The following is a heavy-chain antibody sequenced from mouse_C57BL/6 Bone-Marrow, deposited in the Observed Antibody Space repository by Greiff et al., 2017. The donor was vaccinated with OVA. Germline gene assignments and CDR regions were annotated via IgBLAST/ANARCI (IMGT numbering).Heavy chain of an antibody. D-gene: IGHD2-2*01. CDR3: ALYGSYFDY. V-gene: IGHV1-19*01. CDR1: GYTFTDYY. CDR2: INPYNGGT. J-gene: IGHJ2*01. Sequence: EVKLMESGPVLVKPGASVKMSCKASGYTFTDYYMNWVKQSHGKSLEWIGVINPYNGGTSYNQKFKGKATLTVDKSSSTAYMELNSLTSEDSAVYYCALYGSYFDYWGQGTTLTVSS.